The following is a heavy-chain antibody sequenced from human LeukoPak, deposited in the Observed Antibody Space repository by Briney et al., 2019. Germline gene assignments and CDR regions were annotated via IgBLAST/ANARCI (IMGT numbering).Heavy chain of an antibody. CDR1: GFTFSSYS. J-gene: IGHJ6*02. Sequence: GGSLRLSCAASGFTFSSYSMNWVRQAPGEGLEWVLSISSSSSYIYYADSVKGRFTISRDNAKNSLYLQMNSLRAEDTAVYYCAREMATMFHYYYGMDVWGQGTTVTVSS. V-gene: IGHV3-21*01. D-gene: IGHD5-24*01. CDR2: ISSSSSYI. CDR3: AREMATMFHYYYGMDV.